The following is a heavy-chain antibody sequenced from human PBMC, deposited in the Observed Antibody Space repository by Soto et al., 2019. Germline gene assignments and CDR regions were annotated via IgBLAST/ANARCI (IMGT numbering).Heavy chain of an antibody. CDR2: IIPIFGTA. CDR1: GGTFSSYA. J-gene: IGHJ4*02. CDR3: ARSEKVVVINSFDY. D-gene: IGHD3-22*01. V-gene: IGHV1-69*13. Sequence: SGKVSCKASGGTFSSYAISWVRQAPGQGLEWMGGIIPIFGTANYAQKFQGRVTITADEFTSTAYMELSSLRSEDTAVYNCARSEKVVVINSFDYWGQVTLVTVSS.